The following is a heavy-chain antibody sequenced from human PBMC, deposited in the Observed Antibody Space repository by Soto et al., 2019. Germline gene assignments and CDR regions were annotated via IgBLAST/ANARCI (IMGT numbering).Heavy chain of an antibody. CDR3: ARGLRAAQASEYYFDY. Sequence: SETLSLTCAVYGGSFSGYYWSWIHQPPGKGLEWIGEINHSGSTNYNPSLKSRVTISVDTSKNQFSLKLSSVTAADTAVYYCARGLRAAQASEYYFDYWGQGTLVTVSS. CDR1: GGSFSGYY. J-gene: IGHJ4*02. D-gene: IGHD6-13*01. V-gene: IGHV4-34*01. CDR2: INHSGST.